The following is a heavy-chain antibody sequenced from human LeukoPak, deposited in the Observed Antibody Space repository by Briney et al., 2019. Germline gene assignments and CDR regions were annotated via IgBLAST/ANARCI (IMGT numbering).Heavy chain of an antibody. V-gene: IGHV4-34*01. CDR3: ARGQWLPVFDF. CDR2: INHSGST. CDR1: GGSFSGYY. Sequence: SETLSLTCAVYGGSFSGYYWSWIRQPPGKGLEWIGEINHSGSTNYNPSLKSRVTISVDTSKNQFSLKLSSVTAADTAVYYCARGQWLPVFDFWGQGTLVTVFS. J-gene: IGHJ4*02. D-gene: IGHD3-22*01.